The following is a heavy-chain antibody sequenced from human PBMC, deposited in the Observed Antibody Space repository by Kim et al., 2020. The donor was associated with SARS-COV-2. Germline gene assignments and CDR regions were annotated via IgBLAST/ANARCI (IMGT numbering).Heavy chain of an antibody. CDR2: INPNSGGT. D-gene: IGHD6-13*01. CDR1: GYTFTGYY. V-gene: IGHV1-2*02. Sequence: ASVKVSCKASGYTFTGYYMHWVRQAPGQGLEWMGWINPNSGGTNYAQKFQGRVTMTRDTSISTAYMELSRLRSDDTAVYYCARVGAFGLDSSSWSNDAFDIWGQGTMVTVSS. CDR3: ARVGAFGLDSSSWSNDAFDI. J-gene: IGHJ3*02.